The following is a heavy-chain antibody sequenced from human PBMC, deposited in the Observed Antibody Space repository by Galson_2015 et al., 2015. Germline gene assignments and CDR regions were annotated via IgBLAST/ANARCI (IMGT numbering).Heavy chain of an antibody. V-gene: IGHV1-2*04. D-gene: IGHD1-26*01. Sequence: VRQAPGQGLEWMGWINPNSGDTNYAQKFPGWVTMTRDTSITTAYMELTRLTSDDTAVYYCARADYSGSYFYYFDSWGQGTLVTVSS. CDR3: ARADYSGSYFYYFDS. J-gene: IGHJ4*02. CDR2: INPNSGDT.